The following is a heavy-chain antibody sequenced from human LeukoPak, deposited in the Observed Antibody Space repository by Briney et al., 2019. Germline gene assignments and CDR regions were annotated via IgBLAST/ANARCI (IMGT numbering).Heavy chain of an antibody. D-gene: IGHD6-13*01. J-gene: IGHJ4*02. Sequence: ASVKVSCKASGYTFTTYAMHWVRQAPGQRLEWMGWINAGNGNTKYSQKFQDRVTITRDTSASTAYMELSSLRPEDTAVYYCARLYSSSWYRVDDYWGQGTLVTVSS. CDR3: ARLYSSSWYRVDDY. V-gene: IGHV1-3*01. CDR2: INAGNGNT. CDR1: GYTFTTYA.